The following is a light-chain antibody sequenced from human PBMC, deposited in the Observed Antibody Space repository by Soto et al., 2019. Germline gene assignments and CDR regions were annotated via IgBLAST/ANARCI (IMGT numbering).Light chain of an antibody. CDR3: QQYGSSPPT. Sequence: EIVLTHSPGTLSLSPGEIDTLSCRASQSVSSSYLAWYQQKPGQAPRLLIYGASSRATGIPDRFSGSGSGTDFTLTISRLEPEDFAVYYCQQYGSSPPTFGHGTKVDIK. CDR1: QSVSSSY. V-gene: IGKV3-20*01. CDR2: GAS. J-gene: IGKJ1*01.